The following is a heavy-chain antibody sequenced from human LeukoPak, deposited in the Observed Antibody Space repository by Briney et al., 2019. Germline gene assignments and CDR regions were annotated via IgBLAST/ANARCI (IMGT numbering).Heavy chain of an antibody. CDR3: ARVGIVVVPAE. Sequence: GASVKVSCKASGGTFSSYAISWVRQAPGQGLEWMGWISAYNGNTNYAQKLQGRVTMTTDTSTSTAYMELRSLRSDDTAVYYCARVGIVVVPAEWGQGTLVTVSS. CDR1: GGTFSSYA. J-gene: IGHJ4*02. D-gene: IGHD2-2*01. CDR2: ISAYNGNT. V-gene: IGHV1-18*01.